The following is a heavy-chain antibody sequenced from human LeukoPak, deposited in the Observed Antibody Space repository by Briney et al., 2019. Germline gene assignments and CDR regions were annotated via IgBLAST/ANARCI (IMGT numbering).Heavy chain of an antibody. CDR2: IRQDGSER. D-gene: IGHD3-10*01. V-gene: IGHV3-7*03. Sequence: GGSLRLSCAASGFTLSSNWMTWIRQAPGKGLEWVANIRQDGSERYYVDSVKGRFTISRDNAKNSLYLQMNSLRAEDTAVYYCAKDAVLLWFGELFPKPYNWFDPWGQGTLVTVSS. CDR1: GFTLSSNW. J-gene: IGHJ5*02. CDR3: AKDAVLLWFGELFPKPYNWFDP.